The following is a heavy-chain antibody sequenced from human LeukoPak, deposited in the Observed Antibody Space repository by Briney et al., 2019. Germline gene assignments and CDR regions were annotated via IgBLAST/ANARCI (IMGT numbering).Heavy chain of an antibody. V-gene: IGHV3-48*01. Sequence: PGGSLRLSCVASEFAFNRYSMNWVRQAPGKGLEWVSYISISSGSIYYADSVKGRFTIPRDNAKNSLYLQMNGLRIEDTAVYYCARAPQNYYDSSPFDSWGQGTLVTVSS. D-gene: IGHD3-22*01. CDR3: ARAPQNYYDSSPFDS. J-gene: IGHJ4*02. CDR2: ISISSGSI. CDR1: EFAFNRYS.